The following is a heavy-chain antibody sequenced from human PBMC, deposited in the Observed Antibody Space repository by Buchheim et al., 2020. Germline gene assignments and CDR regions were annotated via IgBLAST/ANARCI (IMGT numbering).Heavy chain of an antibody. CDR1: GFTFSSYA. V-gene: IGHV3-23*01. D-gene: IGHD1-7*01. CDR3: AKGITATDSIGMDV. CDR2: ISGSGSNR. Sequence: EVQLLESGGGLVQPGGSLRLSCAASGFTFSSYAMSWVRQAPGKGLEWVSGISGSGSNRFYTDSVKGRFTVSRDNSENTLFLQMNSLRAEDTAVYYCAKGITATDSIGMDVWGQGT. J-gene: IGHJ6*02.